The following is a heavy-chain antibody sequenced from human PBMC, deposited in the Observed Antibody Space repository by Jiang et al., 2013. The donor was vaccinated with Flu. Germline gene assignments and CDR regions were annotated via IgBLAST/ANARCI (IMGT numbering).Heavy chain of an antibody. Sequence: SYAMSWVRQAPGKGLEWVSAISGSGGSTYYADSVKGRFTISRDNSKNTLYLQMNSLRAEDTAVYYCAKDWASVVVVPAAMYYYYGMDVWGKGTTVTVSS. J-gene: IGHJ6*04. CDR1: SYA. CDR3: AKDWASVVVVPAAMYYYYGMDV. V-gene: IGHV3-23*01. CDR2: ISGSGGST. D-gene: IGHD2-2*01.